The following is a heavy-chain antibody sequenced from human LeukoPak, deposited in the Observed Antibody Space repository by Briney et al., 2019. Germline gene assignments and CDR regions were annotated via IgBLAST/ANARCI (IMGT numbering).Heavy chain of an antibody. CDR2: ISAYNGNT. D-gene: IGHD3-3*01. J-gene: IGHJ4*02. CDR1: GYTFTSYG. Sequence: ASVKVSCKASGYTFTSYGISWVRQAPGQGLEWMGWISAYNGNTNYAQKLQGRVTMTTDTSTSTAYMELRSLRSDDTAVYYCARDTYYDFRSGYHFYFDYWGQGTLVTVSS. V-gene: IGHV1-18*01. CDR3: ARDTYYDFRSGYHFYFDY.